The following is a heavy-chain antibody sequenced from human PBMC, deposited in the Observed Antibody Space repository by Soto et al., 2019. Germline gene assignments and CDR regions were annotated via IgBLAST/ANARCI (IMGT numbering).Heavy chain of an antibody. CDR1: GGTFSSYA. J-gene: IGHJ4*02. Sequence: GASVKVSCKASGGTFSSYAISWVRQAPGQGLEWMGGIIPIFGTANYAQKFQGRVTITADESTSTAYMELSSLRSEDTAVYYCATHIAARPGVAYWGQGTLVTVSS. V-gene: IGHV1-69*13. D-gene: IGHD6-6*01. CDR2: IIPIFGTA. CDR3: ATHIAARPGVAY.